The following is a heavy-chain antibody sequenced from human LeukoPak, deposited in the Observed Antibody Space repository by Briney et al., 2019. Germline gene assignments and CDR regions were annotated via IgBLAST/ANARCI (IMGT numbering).Heavy chain of an antibody. Sequence: PSETLSLTCTVSGGSISSSSYYWGWIRQPPGKGLEWIGSIYYSGSTYYNPSLKSRVTISVDTSKNQFSLKLSSVTAADTAVYYCASVTGGYSWYYYYMDVWGKGTTVTISS. CDR2: IYYSGST. CDR3: ASVTGGYSWYYYYMDV. V-gene: IGHV4-39*01. J-gene: IGHJ6*03. D-gene: IGHD1-26*01. CDR1: GGSISSSSYY.